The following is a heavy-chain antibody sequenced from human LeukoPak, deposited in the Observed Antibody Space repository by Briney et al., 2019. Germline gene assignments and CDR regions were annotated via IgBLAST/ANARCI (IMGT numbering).Heavy chain of an antibody. Sequence: SETLSLTCTVSGGSISSGSYYWSWIRQPAGKGLEWIGRIYTSGSTDFNPSLKSRVTISVDTSKNQFSLKLSSVTAADTAVYYCARITASLCHDYWGQGTLVTVSS. CDR1: GGSISSGSYY. J-gene: IGHJ4*02. V-gene: IGHV4-61*02. CDR3: ARITASLCHDY. D-gene: IGHD1-14*01. CDR2: IYTSGST.